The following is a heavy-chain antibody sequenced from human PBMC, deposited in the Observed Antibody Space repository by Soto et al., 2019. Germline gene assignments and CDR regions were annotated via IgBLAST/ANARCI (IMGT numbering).Heavy chain of an antibody. J-gene: IGHJ6*02. V-gene: IGHV4-34*09. D-gene: IGHD3-10*01. CDR1: GGSFSGYY. CDR2: IYYSGST. Sequence: SETLSLTCAVYGGSFSGYYWSWIRQPPGKGLEWIGYIYYSGSTYYNPSLKSRVTISVDTSKNQFSLKLSSVTAADTAVYYCARTDYGYGMDVWGQGTTVTVSS. CDR3: ARTDYGYGMDV.